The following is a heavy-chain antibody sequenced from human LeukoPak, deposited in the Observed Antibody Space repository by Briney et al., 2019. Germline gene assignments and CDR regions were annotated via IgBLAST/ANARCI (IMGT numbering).Heavy chain of an antibody. V-gene: IGHV3-49*03. CDR1: GFTFGDYA. J-gene: IGHJ4*02. D-gene: IGHD3-22*01. CDR2: IRSKAYGGTT. Sequence: GGSLGLSCTASGFTFGDYAMSWFRQAPGKGLEWVGFIRSKAYGGTTEYAASVKGRFTISRDDSKSIAYLQMNSLKTEGTAVYYCTRDLVDSSGYYSLGYWGQGTLVTVSS. CDR3: TRDLVDSSGYYSLGY.